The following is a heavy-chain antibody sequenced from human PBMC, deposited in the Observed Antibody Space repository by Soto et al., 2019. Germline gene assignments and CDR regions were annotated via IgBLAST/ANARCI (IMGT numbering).Heavy chain of an antibody. CDR1: GGSISSGGYY. D-gene: IGHD2-15*01. J-gene: IGHJ3*02. Sequence: SETLSLTCTVSGGSISSGGYYWSWIRQHPGKGLEWIGYIYYSGSTYYNPSLKSRVTISVDTSKNQFSLKLSSVTAADTAVYYCARDNRGPGYCSGGSCYRAFDIWGQGTMVTVS. CDR3: ARDNRGPGYCSGGSCYRAFDI. V-gene: IGHV4-31*03. CDR2: IYYSGST.